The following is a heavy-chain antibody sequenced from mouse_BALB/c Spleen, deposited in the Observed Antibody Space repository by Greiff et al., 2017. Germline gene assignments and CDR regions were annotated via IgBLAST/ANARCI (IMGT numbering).Heavy chain of an antibody. CDR3: ARDYYGSSYVDY. J-gene: IGHJ2*01. CDR1: GYTFTSYY. Sequence: VQLQQSGAELVKPGASVKLSCKASGYTFTSYYMYWVKQRPGQGLEWIGEINPSNGGTNFNEKFKSKATLTVDKSSSTAYMQLSSLTSEDSAVYYCARDYYGSSYVDYWGQGTTLTVSS. CDR2: INPSNGGT. D-gene: IGHD1-1*01. V-gene: IGHV1S81*02.